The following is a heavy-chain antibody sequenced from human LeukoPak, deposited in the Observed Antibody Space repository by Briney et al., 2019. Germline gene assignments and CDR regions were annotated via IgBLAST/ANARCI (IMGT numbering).Heavy chain of an antibody. J-gene: IGHJ4*02. CDR1: GGSISSYY. Sequence: SETLSLTCTVSGGSISSYYWSWIRQPPGKGLEWIEYIYYSGSTNYNPSLKSRVTISVDTSKNQFSLKLSSVTAADTAVYYCARSIMITFGGVIEDYFDYWGQGTLVTVSS. CDR3: ARSIMITFGGVIEDYFDY. D-gene: IGHD3-16*02. CDR2: IYYSGST. V-gene: IGHV4-59*08.